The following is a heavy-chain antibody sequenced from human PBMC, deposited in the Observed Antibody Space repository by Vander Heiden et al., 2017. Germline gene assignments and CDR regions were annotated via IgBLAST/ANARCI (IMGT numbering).Heavy chain of an antibody. V-gene: IGHV3-30-3*01. D-gene: IGHD5-18*01. CDR1: GFTFRSYA. Sequence: QVQLVESGGGVVQPGRSLRLSCSAPGFTFRSYAMHWVRQAPGKGLEWVAVISYDGSNKYYADSVKGRFTISRDNSKNTLYLQMNSLRAEDTAVYYCARARGYSYGRFDYWGQGTLVTVSS. CDR3: ARARGYSYGRFDY. J-gene: IGHJ4*02. CDR2: ISYDGSNK.